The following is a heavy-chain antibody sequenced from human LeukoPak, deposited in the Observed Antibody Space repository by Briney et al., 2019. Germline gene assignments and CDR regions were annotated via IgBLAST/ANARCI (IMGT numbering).Heavy chain of an antibody. CDR1: GYTFTSYA. Sequence: ASVKVSCKASGYTFTSYAMNWVRQAPGQGLEWMGWINPKSGGTNYAQKFQGRVTMTRDTSISTAYMELSRLRSDDTAVYYCASQPALVYCGGDCYSNWGQGTLVTVSS. CDR3: ASQPALVYCGGDCYSN. D-gene: IGHD2-21*02. CDR2: INPKSGGT. V-gene: IGHV1-2*02. J-gene: IGHJ4*02.